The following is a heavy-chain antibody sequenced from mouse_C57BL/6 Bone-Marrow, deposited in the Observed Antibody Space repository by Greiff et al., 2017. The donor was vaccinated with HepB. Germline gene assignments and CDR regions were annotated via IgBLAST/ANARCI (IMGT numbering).Heavy chain of an antibody. CDR1: GYTFTSYW. CDR2: IYPSDSET. J-gene: IGHJ1*03. Sequence: VQLQQPGAELVRPGSSVKLSCKASGYTFTSYWMDWVKQRHGQGLEWIGNIYPSDSETHYNQKFKDKATLTVDKSSSTAYMQLSSLTSEDSAVYYCASGGGYWYFDVWGTGTTVTVSS. V-gene: IGHV1-61*01. D-gene: IGHD1-1*02. CDR3: ASGGGYWYFDV.